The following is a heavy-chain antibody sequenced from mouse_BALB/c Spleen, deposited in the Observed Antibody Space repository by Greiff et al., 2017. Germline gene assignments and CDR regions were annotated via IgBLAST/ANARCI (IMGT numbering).Heavy chain of an antibody. Sequence: EVKLMESGGGLVKPGGSLKLSCAASGFTFSSYAMSWVRQTPEKRLEWVATISSGGSYTYYPDSVKGRFTISRDNAKNTLYLQMSSLRSEDTAMYYCARRGYSPFAYWGQGTLVTVSA. V-gene: IGHV5-9-3*01. CDR3: ARRGYSPFAY. CDR1: GFTFSSYA. D-gene: IGHD1-2*01. CDR2: ISSGGSYT. J-gene: IGHJ3*01.